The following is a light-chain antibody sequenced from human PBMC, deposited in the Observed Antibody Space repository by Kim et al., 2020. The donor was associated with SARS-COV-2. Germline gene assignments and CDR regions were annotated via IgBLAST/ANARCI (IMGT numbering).Light chain of an antibody. CDR1: SLRSYY. CDR3: NSRDSSGNHVV. J-gene: IGLJ2*01. CDR2: GKN. Sequence: ACGQKVRIKCQGDSLRSYYASWYQQKPGQAPVLVIYGKNNRPSGIPDRFSGSSSGNTASLTITGAQAEDEADYYCNSRDSSGNHVVFGGGTQLTVL. V-gene: IGLV3-19*01.